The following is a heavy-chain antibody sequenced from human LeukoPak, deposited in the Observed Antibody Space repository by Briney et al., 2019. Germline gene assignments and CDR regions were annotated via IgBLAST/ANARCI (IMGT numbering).Heavy chain of an antibody. CDR2: IKQDGSEK. V-gene: IGHV3-7*05. CDR3: ASRAGYTGSWSAFDY. D-gene: IGHD6-13*01. J-gene: IGHJ4*02. CDR1: GGSISVYY. Sequence: PSETLSLTCTVSGGSISVYYWSWVRQAPGKGLEWVANIKQDGSEKYYVDSVKGRFTISRDNAKNSLYLQMNSLRAEDTAVYYCASRAGYTGSWSAFDYWGQGTLVTVSS.